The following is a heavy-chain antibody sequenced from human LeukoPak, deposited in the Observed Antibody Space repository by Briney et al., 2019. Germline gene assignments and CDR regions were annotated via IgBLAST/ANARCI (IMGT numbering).Heavy chain of an antibody. CDR3: ARDATTAIGTVYMDV. V-gene: IGHV3-11*04. CDR2: ISSSGSTI. D-gene: IGHD1-1*01. Sequence: GGSLRLSCAASGFTFSDYYMSWIRQAPGKGLEWVSYISSSGSTIYYADSVKGRFTISRDNSKNSLYLEMNSLRVEDTAIYYCARDATTAIGTVYMDVWGKGTTVTISS. CDR1: GFTFSDYY. J-gene: IGHJ6*03.